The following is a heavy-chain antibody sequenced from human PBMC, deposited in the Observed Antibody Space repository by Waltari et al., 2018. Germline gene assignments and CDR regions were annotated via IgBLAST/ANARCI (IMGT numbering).Heavy chain of an antibody. J-gene: IGHJ4*02. D-gene: IGHD6-13*01. Sequence: QVQLQESGPGLVKPSETLSLTCIISGGSINSYYWSWIRQPAGKGLEWIGRISTSGSTNYNPSRKRRVTMSVDTAKNRFSLNLTSVTAADTAVYYWAREYSSSRPLDYWGQGTLVTVSS. V-gene: IGHV4-4*07. CDR3: AREYSSSRPLDY. CDR1: GGSINSYY. CDR2: ISTSGST.